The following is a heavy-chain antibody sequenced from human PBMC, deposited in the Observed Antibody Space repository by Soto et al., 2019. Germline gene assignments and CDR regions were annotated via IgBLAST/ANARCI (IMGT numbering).Heavy chain of an antibody. Sequence: EVQLLESGGDLVQPGGSLRLSCAASGFTFSTYAMNWVRQAPGKVLEWVSGISTSGAGTYYADSVKGRFTISRDNSKNTLFLQMNSLRAEESGLYSCATVYSYGDPEHWGQGTLVTVSS. V-gene: IGHV3-23*01. D-gene: IGHD4-17*01. J-gene: IGHJ1*01. CDR2: ISTSGAGT. CDR3: ATVYSYGDPEH. CDR1: GFTFSTYA.